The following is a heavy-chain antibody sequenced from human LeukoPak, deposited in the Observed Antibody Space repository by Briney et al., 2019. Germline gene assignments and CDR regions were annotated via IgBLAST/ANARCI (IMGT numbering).Heavy chain of an antibody. J-gene: IGHJ6*02. V-gene: IGHV1-8*01. Sequence: GASVKVSCKASGYTFTSYDTNWVRQATGQGLEWMGWMNPNSGNTGYAQKFQGRVTMTRNTSISTAYMELSSLRSEDTAVYYCARDRDDYYYYGMDVWGQGTTVTVSS. CDR1: GYTFTSYD. CDR3: ARDRDDYYYYGMDV. CDR2: MNPNSGNT.